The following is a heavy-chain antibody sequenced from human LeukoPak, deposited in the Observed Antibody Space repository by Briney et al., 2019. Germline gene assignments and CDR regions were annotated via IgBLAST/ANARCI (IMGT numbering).Heavy chain of an antibody. CDR3: ARSGTTMVRGVMSFDY. D-gene: IGHD3-10*01. CDR1: GGSISSYY. CDR2: IYTSGST. J-gene: IGHJ4*02. V-gene: IGHV4-4*07. Sequence: PSETLSLTCTVSGGSISSYYWSWIRQPAGKGLEWIGRIYTSGSTNYNPSLKSRVTISVDTSKNQFSLKLSSVTAADTAVYYCARSGTTMVRGVMSFDYWGQGTLVTVSS.